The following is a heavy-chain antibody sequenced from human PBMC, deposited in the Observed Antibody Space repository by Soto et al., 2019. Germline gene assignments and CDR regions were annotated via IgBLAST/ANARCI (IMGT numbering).Heavy chain of an antibody. CDR2: INPSGGST. D-gene: IGHD1-26*01. J-gene: IGHJ3*02. Sequence: ASVKVSCKASGYTFTIYYMHCVLQSPVQGLEWMGIINPSGGSTSYAQKFQGRVTMTRDTSTSTVYMELSSLRSEDTAVYYCARVASGSYRAFDIWGQGTMVTVSS. CDR1: GYTFTIYY. V-gene: IGHV1-46*01. CDR3: ARVASGSYRAFDI.